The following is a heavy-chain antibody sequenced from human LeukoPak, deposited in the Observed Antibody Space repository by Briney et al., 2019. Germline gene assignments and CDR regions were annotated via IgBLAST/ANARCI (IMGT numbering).Heavy chain of an antibody. CDR2: IYSESAGGST. D-gene: IGHD3-22*01. Sequence: PGGSLRLSCAASGFTFSKAWMNWVRQAPGKGLEWVGRIYSESAGGSTEYAAPVRGRFTISRDDSKNMMWLQMNSLKTEDTAVYYCTRGSNSDSSSDFDQWGQGTLVTVSP. J-gene: IGHJ4*02. CDR1: GFTFSKAW. V-gene: IGHV3-15*01. CDR3: TRGSNSDSSSDFDQ.